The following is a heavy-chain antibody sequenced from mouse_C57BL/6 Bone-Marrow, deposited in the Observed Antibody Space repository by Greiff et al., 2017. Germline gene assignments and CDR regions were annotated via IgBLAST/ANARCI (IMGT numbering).Heavy chain of an antibody. J-gene: IGHJ3*01. V-gene: IGHV5-17*01. D-gene: IGHD1-1*02. CDR1: GFTFSDYG. CDR3: ARWWGLAY. CDR2: ISRGSSTI. Sequence: EVLLVESGGGLVKPGGSLKLSCAASGFTFSDYGMHWVRQAPEKGLEWVAYISRGSSTIYYADTVKGRFTFSRDNAKNTLFLQMTSLRSEDTAMYYCARWWGLAYWGQGTLVTVSA.